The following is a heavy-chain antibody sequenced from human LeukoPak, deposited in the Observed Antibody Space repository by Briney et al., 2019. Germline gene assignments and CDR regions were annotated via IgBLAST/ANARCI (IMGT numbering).Heavy chain of an antibody. CDR2: ISAYNGNT. CDR1: GYTFSNYG. V-gene: IGHV1-18*01. J-gene: IGHJ3*02. Sequence: GASVKVSCKASGYTFSNYGISWVRQAPGQGLEWMGWISAYNGNTNYAQKFQGRVTMTTDTSTSTAYMELSRLRSDDTAIYYCANDLVAAAPFYTFDIWGQGTVVTVSS. D-gene: IGHD2-2*01. CDR3: ANDLVAAAPFYTFDI.